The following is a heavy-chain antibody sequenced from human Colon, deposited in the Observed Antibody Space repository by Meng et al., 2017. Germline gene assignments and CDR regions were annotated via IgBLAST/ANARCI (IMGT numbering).Heavy chain of an antibody. CDR1: GYTFTAYD. CDR2: VTPKSGST. D-gene: IGHD3-10*01. Sequence: GRLGQAGAEVKKPGASVKVSCKASGYTFTAYDISWVRQATGQGPEWLGWVTPKSGSTVYAPKFQGRVTMTRNTSISTAYLELTNLRSEDTAMYYCATIRGFLYGYSDDWGQGTLVTASS. J-gene: IGHJ4*02. V-gene: IGHV1-8*02. CDR3: ATIRGFLYGYSDD.